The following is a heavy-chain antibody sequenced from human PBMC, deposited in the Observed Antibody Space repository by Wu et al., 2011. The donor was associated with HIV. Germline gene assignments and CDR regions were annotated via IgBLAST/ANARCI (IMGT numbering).Heavy chain of an antibody. Sequence: QVQLVQSGAEVKKPGASVKVSCKASGYTLTDYYMHWVRQAPGQGLEWMGIINPSGGSTSYAQKFQGRVTMTRDTSTSTVYMELSSLRSEDTAVYYCTREVVATYYFDYWGQGTLVTVSS. CDR2: INPSGGST. V-gene: IGHV1-46*01. J-gene: IGHJ4*02. CDR1: GYTLTDYY. CDR3: TREVVATYYFDY. D-gene: IGHD5-12*01.